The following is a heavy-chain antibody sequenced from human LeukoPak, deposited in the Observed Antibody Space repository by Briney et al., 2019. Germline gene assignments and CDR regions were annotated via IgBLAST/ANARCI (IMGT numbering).Heavy chain of an antibody. Sequence: GGSLRLSCAASGFTFSSYDMHWVRQATGKGLEWVSAIGTAGDPYYPGSVKGRFTISRENAKNSLYLQMNSLRAGDTAVYYCARGRSDYGGTHDAFDIWGQGTMVTVCS. CDR3: ARGRSDYGGTHDAFDI. D-gene: IGHD4-23*01. J-gene: IGHJ3*02. CDR1: GFTFSSYD. CDR2: IGTAGDP. V-gene: IGHV3-13*05.